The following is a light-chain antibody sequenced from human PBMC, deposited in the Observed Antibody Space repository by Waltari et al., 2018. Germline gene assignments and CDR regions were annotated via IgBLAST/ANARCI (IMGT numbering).Light chain of an antibody. CDR3: MQTTHSPRT. CDR1: QSHVHSDGNTY. J-gene: IGKJ1*01. V-gene: IGKV2-30*02. CDR2: EVS. Sequence: DVVMTQSPLSLSVSLGQPASISCRSSQSHVHSDGNTYLNWFQQRTGQSPRSLIDEVSSRASGVPDRFCGSGAGTDFTLKNNRVEAEDVGVYYCMQTTHSPRTFGQGTKVEI.